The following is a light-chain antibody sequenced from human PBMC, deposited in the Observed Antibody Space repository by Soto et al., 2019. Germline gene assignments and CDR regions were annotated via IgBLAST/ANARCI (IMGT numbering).Light chain of an antibody. CDR3: TSYTGINNLL. CDR2: EVT. CDR1: SRDVGNYNY. J-gene: IGLJ2*01. V-gene: IGLV2-8*01. Sequence: QSALTQPASVSGSPGQSITISCTGTSRDVGNYNYVSWYQQHPGKAPRLMIYEVTKRPSGVPDRFSASKSGNTAPLTVAGLQPEDEADYFCTSYTGINNLLFGGGTKLTVL.